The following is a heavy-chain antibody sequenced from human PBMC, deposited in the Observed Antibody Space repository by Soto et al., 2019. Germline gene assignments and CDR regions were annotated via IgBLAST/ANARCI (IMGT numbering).Heavy chain of an antibody. CDR1: GVSISSSSYC. CDR3: ARSAGALYYYYYYMDV. J-gene: IGHJ6*03. Sequence: SETLSLTCTVSGVSISSSSYCWGWIRQPPGKGLEWIGSIYYSGSTYYNPSLKSRVTISVDTSKNQFSLKLSSVTAADTAVYYCARSAGALYYYYYYMDVWGKGTTVTVSS. CDR2: IYYSGST. D-gene: IGHD6-13*01. V-gene: IGHV4-39*07.